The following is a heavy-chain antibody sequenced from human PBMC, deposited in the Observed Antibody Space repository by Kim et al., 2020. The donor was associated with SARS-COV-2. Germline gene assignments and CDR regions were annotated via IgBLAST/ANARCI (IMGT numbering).Heavy chain of an antibody. CDR1: GGSISSSSYY. J-gene: IGHJ5*02. CDR3: ARHSADNYDILPDNWFDP. D-gene: IGHD3-9*01. V-gene: IGHV4-39*01. CDR2: IYYSGST. Sequence: SETLSLTCTVSGGSISSSSYYWGWIRQPPGKGLEWIGSIYYSGSTYYNPSLKSRVTISVDTSKNQFSLKLSSVTAADTAVYYCARHSADNYDILPDNWFDPWGQGTLVTVSS.